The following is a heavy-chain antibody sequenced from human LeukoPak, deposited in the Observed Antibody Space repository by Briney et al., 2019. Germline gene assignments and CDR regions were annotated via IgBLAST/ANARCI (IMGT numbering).Heavy chain of an antibody. Sequence: GASVKVSCKASGFTFTTSAVQWVRQARGQRLEWIGWIVVGSGNTNCAQKFQERVTITRDMSTSTAYMELSSLRSEDTAVYYCAAALPSESYWDFDYWGQGTLVTVSS. J-gene: IGHJ4*02. D-gene: IGHD1-26*01. CDR3: AAALPSESYWDFDY. CDR2: IVVGSGNT. CDR1: GFTFTTSA. V-gene: IGHV1-58*01.